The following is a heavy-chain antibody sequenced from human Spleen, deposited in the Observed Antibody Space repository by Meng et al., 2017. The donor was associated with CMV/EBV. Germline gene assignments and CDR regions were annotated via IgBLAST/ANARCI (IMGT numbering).Heavy chain of an antibody. D-gene: IGHD2-2*02. CDR3: ARALPVLHCSSTSCYTGFYYYYGMDV. Sequence: VSCKASGGTFSSYAISWVRQAPGQGLEWMGGIIPILGIANYAQKFQGRVTITADKSTSTAYMELSSLRSEDTAVYYCARALPVLHCSSTSCYTGFYYYYGMDVWGQGTTVTVSS. J-gene: IGHJ6*02. CDR1: GGTFSSYA. V-gene: IGHV1-69*10. CDR2: IIPILGIA.